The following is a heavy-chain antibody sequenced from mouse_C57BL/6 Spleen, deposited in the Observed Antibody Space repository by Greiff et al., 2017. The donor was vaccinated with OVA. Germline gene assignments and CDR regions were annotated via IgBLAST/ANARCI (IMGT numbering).Heavy chain of an antibody. J-gene: IGHJ4*01. CDR1: GYSFTGYY. V-gene: IGHV1-31*01. CDR3: AKAPYYCISSYDYAMDY. CDR2: IYPYNGVS. D-gene: IGHD1-1*01. Sequence: EVQLQQSGPELVKPGASVKISCKASGYSFTGYYMHWVKQSHGNILDWIGYIYPYNGVSSYNQKFKGKATLTVDKSSSTAYMELRSLTSEDSAVYYCAKAPYYCISSYDYAMDYWGQGPSVTVSS.